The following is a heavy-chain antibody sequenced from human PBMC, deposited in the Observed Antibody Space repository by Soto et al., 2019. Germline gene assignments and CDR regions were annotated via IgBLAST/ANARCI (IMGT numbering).Heavy chain of an antibody. CDR2: INAGNGNT. V-gene: IGHV1-3*01. D-gene: IGHD3-16*01. CDR3: ARDVGSLAWDY. Sequence: ASVKVSCKASGYTFTSYAMHWVRQAPGQRLEWMGWINAGNGNTKYSQKFQGRVTITRDASASTAYMELSSLRSEDTAVYYCARDVGSLAWDYWGQGTLVTVSS. CDR1: GYTFTSYA. J-gene: IGHJ4*02.